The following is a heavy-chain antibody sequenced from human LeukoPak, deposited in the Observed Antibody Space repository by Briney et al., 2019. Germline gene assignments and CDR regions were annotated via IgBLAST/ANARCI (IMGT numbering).Heavy chain of an antibody. D-gene: IGHD4-17*01. CDR2: IWYDGSNK. CDR1: GFTSSSYG. J-gene: IGHJ4*02. CDR3: ARDYGDYDPPDY. V-gene: IGHV3-33*01. Sequence: GGSLRLSCAASGFTSSSYGMHWVRQAPGKGLEWVAVIWYDGSNKYYADSVKGRFTISRDNSKNTLYLQMNSLRAEDTAVYYCARDYGDYDPPDYWGQGTLVTVSS.